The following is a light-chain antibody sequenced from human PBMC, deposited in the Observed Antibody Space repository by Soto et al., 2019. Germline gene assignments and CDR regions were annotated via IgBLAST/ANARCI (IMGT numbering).Light chain of an antibody. V-gene: IGKV2-28*01. J-gene: IGKJ5*01. CDR1: RSLLHSNGYNY. CDR3: MQALQTPT. Sequence: DLVMTQSPLSLPVTPGEPASISCRSSRSLLHSNGYNYLHWFLQKPGQSPQLLIYLGSNRASGVPDRISGSGSGTDFTLKISRVEAEDVGVYYCMQALQTPTFGQGTRLEIK. CDR2: LGS.